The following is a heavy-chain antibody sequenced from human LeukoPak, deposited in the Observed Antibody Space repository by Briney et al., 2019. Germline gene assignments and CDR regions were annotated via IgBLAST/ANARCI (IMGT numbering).Heavy chain of an antibody. V-gene: IGHV5-51*01. Sequence: PGESLKISCKGSGYSFTSYWIGWVRQMPGKGLEWMGIIYPGDSDTRYSPSFQGQVTISADKSISTAYLQWSSLKASDTAMYYCAELGWSIMGNYSYYMDVWGKGTTFTVSS. CDR3: AELGWSIMGNYSYYMDV. CDR1: GYSFTSYW. J-gene: IGHJ6*03. CDR2: IYPGDSDT. D-gene: IGHD7-27*01.